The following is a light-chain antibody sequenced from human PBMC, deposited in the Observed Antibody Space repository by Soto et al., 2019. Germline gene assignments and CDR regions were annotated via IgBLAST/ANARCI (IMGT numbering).Light chain of an antibody. Sequence: QSALTQPRSVSGSPGQSVTISCTGTSSDVGAYNYVSWYQQHPGKAPKLMIYDVTKRPSGVPDRFSGSKSGNTASLTISGLQAEDEAVYYCCSYAGGYNLVFGGGTKLTVL. J-gene: IGLJ2*01. CDR2: DVT. CDR3: CSYAGGYNLV. V-gene: IGLV2-11*01. CDR1: SSDVGAYNY.